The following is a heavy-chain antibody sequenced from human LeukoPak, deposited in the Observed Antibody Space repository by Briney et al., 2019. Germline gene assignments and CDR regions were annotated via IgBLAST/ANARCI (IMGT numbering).Heavy chain of an antibody. V-gene: IGHV3-30*02. Sequence: PGGSLRLSCVASAFTFSDYGMVWVRQAPGKGLEWVTFIRYDGTNTFYADSVKGRFIISRDNSKNTLYLQMNSLRAEDTAVYYCAKDYELLWFGEFLHMDVWGKGTTVTISS. CDR3: AKDYELLWFGEFLHMDV. CDR2: IRYDGTNT. J-gene: IGHJ6*03. D-gene: IGHD3-10*01. CDR1: AFTFSDYG.